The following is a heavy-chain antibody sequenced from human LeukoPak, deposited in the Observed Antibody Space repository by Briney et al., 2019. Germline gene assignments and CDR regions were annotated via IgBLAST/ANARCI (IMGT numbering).Heavy chain of an antibody. CDR3: AKAERYSSGWFFDY. D-gene: IGHD6-19*01. CDR1: GLTFDEYA. J-gene: IGHJ4*02. Sequence: GGSLRLSCAASGLTFDEYAMHWVRHVPGKGLEWVSGISWNSGSIVYADSVKGRFTISRDNAKNSLYLQMNSLRAEDTALYYCAKAERYSSGWFFDYWGQGTLVTVSS. CDR2: ISWNSGSI. V-gene: IGHV3-9*01.